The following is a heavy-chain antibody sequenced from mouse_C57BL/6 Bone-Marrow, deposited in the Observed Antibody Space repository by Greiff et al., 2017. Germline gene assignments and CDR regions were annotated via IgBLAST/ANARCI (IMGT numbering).Heavy chain of an antibody. Sequence: VQLQQSGPELVKPGASVKISCKASGYTFTDYYMNWVKQSHGKSLEWIGDINPNNGGTSYNQKFKGKATLTVDKSSSTAYMELRSLTSEDSAVYYCARNTVVATSPSYWYFDVWGTGTTVTVSS. V-gene: IGHV1-26*01. CDR1: GYTFTDYY. J-gene: IGHJ1*03. CDR2: INPNNGGT. CDR3: ARNTVVATSPSYWYFDV. D-gene: IGHD1-1*01.